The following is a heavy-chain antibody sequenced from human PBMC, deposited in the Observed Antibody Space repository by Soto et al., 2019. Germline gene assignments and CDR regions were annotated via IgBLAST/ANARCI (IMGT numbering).Heavy chain of an antibody. V-gene: IGHV2-5*02. Sequence: QITLKESGPTLVKPTQTLTLTCTFSGFSLSTSAVGVGWIRQPPGKALEWLAFIYWDDDKRYSPSLKSSLTITKDTAKNQVVLAMTTMDHVDTATYYCAHLVVAGLTYYFDYWGQGTLVTVSS. D-gene: IGHD2-15*01. CDR1: GFSLSTSAVG. CDR3: AHLVVAGLTYYFDY. J-gene: IGHJ4*02. CDR2: IYWDDDK.